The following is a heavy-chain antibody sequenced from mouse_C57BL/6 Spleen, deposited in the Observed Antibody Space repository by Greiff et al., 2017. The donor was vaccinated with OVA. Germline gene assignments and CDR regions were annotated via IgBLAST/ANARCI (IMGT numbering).Heavy chain of an antibody. D-gene: IGHD1-1*01. CDR1: GYTFTSYW. CDR2: IHPNSGST. Sequence: QVQLQQPGAELVKPGASVKLSCKASGYTFTSYWMHWVKQRPGQGLEWIGMIHPNSGSTNYNEKFKSKATLTVDKSSSTAYMQLSSLTSEDSAVYYCARSGCYGTAFAYWGQGTLVTVSA. V-gene: IGHV1-64*01. CDR3: ARSGCYGTAFAY. J-gene: IGHJ3*01.